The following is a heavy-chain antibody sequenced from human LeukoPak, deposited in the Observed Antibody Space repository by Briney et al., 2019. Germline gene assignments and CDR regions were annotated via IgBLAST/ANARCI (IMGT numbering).Heavy chain of an antibody. V-gene: IGHV4-59*08. CDR2: IFYSGTT. Sequence: SETLSLTCTVSGGSIRSYYWSWIRQPPGEGLEWVGYIFYSGTTDSNPSLKSRVTISVDTSKNQFSLKLSSVTAADTAVYYCAGTYCSGGSCHFDYWGQGTLVTVSS. CDR3: AGTYCSGGSCHFDY. CDR1: GGSIRSYY. D-gene: IGHD2-15*01. J-gene: IGHJ4*02.